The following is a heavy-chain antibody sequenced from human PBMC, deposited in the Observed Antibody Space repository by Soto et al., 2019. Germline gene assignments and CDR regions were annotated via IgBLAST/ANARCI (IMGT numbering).Heavy chain of an antibody. CDR2: ISSSSSTI. J-gene: IGHJ6*02. V-gene: IGHV3-48*01. CDR3: ARALYYDILTGYYYYYGMDV. CDR1: GFTFSSYS. Sequence: ELQLVESGGGLVQPGGSLRLSCAASGFTFSSYSMNWVRQAPGKGLEWVSYISSSSSTIYYADSVKGRFTISRDNAKNSLYLQMNSHRAEDTAVYYCARALYYDILTGYYYYYGMDVWGQGTTVTVSS. D-gene: IGHD3-9*01.